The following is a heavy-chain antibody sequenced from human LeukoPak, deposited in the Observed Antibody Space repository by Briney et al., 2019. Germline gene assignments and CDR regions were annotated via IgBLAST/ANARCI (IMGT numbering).Heavy chain of an antibody. CDR1: GYTFTSYA. V-gene: IGHV1-3*01. D-gene: IGHD6-19*01. J-gene: IGHJ3*02. CDR3: ARGQSSGWYPGAFDI. Sequence: ASVKVSCKASGYTFTSYAMHWVRQAPGQRLEWMGWINAGNGNTKYSQKLQGRVTITRDTSASTAYMELSSLRSEDTAVYYCARGQSSGWYPGAFDIWGQGTMVTVSS. CDR2: INAGNGNT.